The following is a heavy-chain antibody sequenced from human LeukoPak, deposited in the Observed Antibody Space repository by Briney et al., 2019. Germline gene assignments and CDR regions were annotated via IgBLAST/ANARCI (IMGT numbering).Heavy chain of an antibody. Sequence: PGGSLRLSCAASGFTFSSYAMSWVRQAPGKGLEWVSDISGSGGSTYYADSVKGRFTISRDNSKDTLYLQMNSLRVDDTAVYYCAKDLYSGSYAAFDIWGQGTMVTVSS. V-gene: IGHV3-23*01. D-gene: IGHD1-26*01. CDR1: GFTFSSYA. CDR3: AKDLYSGSYAAFDI. CDR2: ISGSGGST. J-gene: IGHJ3*02.